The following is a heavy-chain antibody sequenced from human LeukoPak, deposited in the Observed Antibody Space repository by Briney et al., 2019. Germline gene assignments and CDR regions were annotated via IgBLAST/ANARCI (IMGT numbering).Heavy chain of an antibody. CDR3: ARDPGFVGFDY. CDR1: GXTFSSYS. CDR2: ISSSSSYI. Sequence: GGSLRLSWAASGXTFSSYSMNWVRQAPGKGLEWVSSISSSSSYIYYADSVKGRFTISRDNAKNSLYLQMNSLRAEDTAVYYCARDPGFVGFDYWGQGTLVTVSS. D-gene: IGHD1-26*01. J-gene: IGHJ4*02. V-gene: IGHV3-21*01.